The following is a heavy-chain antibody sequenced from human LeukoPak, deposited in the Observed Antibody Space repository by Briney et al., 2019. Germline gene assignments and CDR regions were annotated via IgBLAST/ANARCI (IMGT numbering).Heavy chain of an antibody. V-gene: IGHV4-39*07. CDR3: ARGGGAFHI. Sequence: SETLSLTCTVSGGSISSSSYYWGWFRQPPGKGLEWIGRLYTTGTTNYNPSLQSRVTILLDTSKNQFSLKLSSVTAADTAVYYCARGGGAFHIWGQGTMVTVSS. CDR2: LYTTGTT. J-gene: IGHJ3*02. D-gene: IGHD1-26*01. CDR1: GGSISSSSYY.